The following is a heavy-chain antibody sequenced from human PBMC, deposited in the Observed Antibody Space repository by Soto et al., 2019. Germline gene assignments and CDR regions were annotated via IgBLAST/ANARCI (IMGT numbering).Heavy chain of an antibody. CDR1: GFTFSAYA. Sequence: EVQLLESGGGVVQPGGSLRLSCAASGFTFSAYAMSWVRQAPGKGLQWVSGVGGSDTDKHYADSVRGRFTVSRDNSKNTLYWQMNSLIVDDTAVYYCAKDATAVNGVWDPFDMWGQGTEVTVSS. CDR2: VGGSDTDK. V-gene: IGHV3-23*01. CDR3: AKDATAVNGVWDPFDM. J-gene: IGHJ3*02. D-gene: IGHD2-8*01.